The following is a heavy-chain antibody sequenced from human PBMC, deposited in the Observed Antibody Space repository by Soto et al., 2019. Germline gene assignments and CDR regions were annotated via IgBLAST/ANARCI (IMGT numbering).Heavy chain of an antibody. CDR3: ARQYCSGGSCYSGSEFDY. D-gene: IGHD2-15*01. CDR1: GFTFSRYW. J-gene: IGHJ4*02. V-gene: IGHV3-74*01. CDR2: INSDGSST. Sequence: PGGSLRLSCAASGFTFSRYWMHWVRQAPGKGLVWVSRINSDGSSTSYADSVKGRFTISRDNAKNTLYLQMNSLRAEDTAVYYCARQYCSGGSCYSGSEFDYWGQGTLVTVSS.